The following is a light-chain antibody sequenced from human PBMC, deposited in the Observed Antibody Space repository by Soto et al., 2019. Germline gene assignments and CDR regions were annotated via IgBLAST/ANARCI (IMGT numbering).Light chain of an antibody. CDR1: QRVSNTY. Sequence: EIVLAQSPGTLSLSPGERATLYCRASQRVSNTYLAWYQQKPGQAPRLLIYGVSSRATGIPDRFSGSGSGTDFTLTISRLEPEDFAVYYCQQYSSSPVTFGGGPKVDIK. V-gene: IGKV3-20*01. CDR3: QQYSSSPVT. J-gene: IGKJ4*01. CDR2: GVS.